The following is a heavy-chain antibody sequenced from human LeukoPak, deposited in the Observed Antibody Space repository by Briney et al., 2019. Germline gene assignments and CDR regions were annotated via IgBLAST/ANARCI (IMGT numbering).Heavy chain of an antibody. Sequence: SETLSLTCTVSGGSIRSSYYYWGWIRQPPGKGLEWIGSIYDSGSTYYNPSLESRVTTSVDTSKNQFSLKLNSVTAADTAVYYCARRGSVVTGPLDVWGQGTTITVSS. CDR1: GGSIRSSYYY. D-gene: IGHD2-21*02. CDR2: IYDSGST. J-gene: IGHJ6*02. CDR3: ARRGSVVTGPLDV. V-gene: IGHV4-39*01.